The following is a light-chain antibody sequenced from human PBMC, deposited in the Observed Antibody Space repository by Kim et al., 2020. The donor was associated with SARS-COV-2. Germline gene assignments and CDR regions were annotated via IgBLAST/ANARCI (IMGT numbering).Light chain of an antibody. CDR2: GAS. CDR3: QQYDSSSWT. V-gene: IGKV3-20*01. CDR1: QSVSSSY. Sequence: IVLTQSPGTLSLSPGERATLSCRASQSVSSSYLAWFQQKPGQAPRLLIYGASIRATGIPDRFSGSGSGTDFTLIISRLEPEDFAVYYCQQYDSSSWTFGQGTKVDIK. J-gene: IGKJ1*01.